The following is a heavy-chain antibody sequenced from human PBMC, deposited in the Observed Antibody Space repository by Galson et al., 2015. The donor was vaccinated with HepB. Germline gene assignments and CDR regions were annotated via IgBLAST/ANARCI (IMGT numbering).Heavy chain of an antibody. CDR2: ISYDGSNK. CDR3: ARARGYSGYDFRRMAFDS. V-gene: IGHV3-30*04. D-gene: IGHD5-12*01. Sequence: SLRLSCAASGFTFSSYAMHWVRQAPGKGLEWVAVISYDGSNKYYADSVKGRFTISRDNSKNTLYLQMNSLRAEDTAVYYCARARGYSGYDFRRMAFDSWGQGTIVTVSS. CDR1: GFTFSSYA. J-gene: IGHJ3*02.